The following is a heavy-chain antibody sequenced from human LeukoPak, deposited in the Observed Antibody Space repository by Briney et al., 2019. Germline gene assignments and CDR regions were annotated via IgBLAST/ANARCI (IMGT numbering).Heavy chain of an antibody. J-gene: IGHJ4*02. D-gene: IGHD5-12*01. Sequence: PSETLSLTCAVYGGSFNDYYWSWIRQPPGKGLEWIGEINHSGSTNYSPSLKSRVTLSVDTSKNQFSLKLSSVTAADTAVYYCARGKEWLRFKPFDYWGQGTLVTVSS. CDR1: GGSFNDYY. V-gene: IGHV4-34*01. CDR2: INHSGST. CDR3: ARGKEWLRFKPFDY.